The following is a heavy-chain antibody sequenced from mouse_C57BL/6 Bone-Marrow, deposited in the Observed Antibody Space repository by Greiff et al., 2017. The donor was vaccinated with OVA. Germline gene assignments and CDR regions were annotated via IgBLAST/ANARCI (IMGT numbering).Heavy chain of an antibody. CDR3: AREGGSSYPYAMDY. D-gene: IGHD1-1*01. J-gene: IGHJ4*01. CDR1: GFTFSSYA. CDR2: ISDGGSYT. V-gene: IGHV5-4*01. Sequence: DVMLVESGGGLVKPGGSLKLSCAASGFTFSSYAMSWVRQTPEKRLEWVATISDGGSYTYYPDNVKGRFTISRDNAKNNLYLQMSHLKSEDTAMYYCAREGGSSYPYAMDYWGQGTSVTVSS.